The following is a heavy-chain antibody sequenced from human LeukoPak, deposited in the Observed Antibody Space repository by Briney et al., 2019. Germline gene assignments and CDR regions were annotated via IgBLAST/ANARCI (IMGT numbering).Heavy chain of an antibody. CDR1: GFTFSSYD. CDR3: ARGPKPSYSSGWYLYYFDY. CDR2: IGTAGDT. Sequence: PGGSLRLSCAASGFTFSSYDMHWVRQATGKGLEWVSAIGTAGDTYYPGSVKGRFTISRENAKNSLYLQMNSLRAGDTAVYYCARGPKPSYSSGWYLYYFDYWGQGTLVTVSS. J-gene: IGHJ4*02. V-gene: IGHV3-13*01. D-gene: IGHD6-19*01.